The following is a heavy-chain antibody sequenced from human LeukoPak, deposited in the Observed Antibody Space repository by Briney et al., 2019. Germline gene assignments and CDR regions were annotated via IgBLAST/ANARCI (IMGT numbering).Heavy chain of an antibody. Sequence: SCAASGFTFSSYAMSWVRQAPGQGLEWMGGIIPIFGTANYAQKFQGRVTITADESTSTAYMELSSLRSEDTAVYYCARWGRYNFDYWGQGTLVTVSS. V-gene: IGHV1-69*01. CDR1: GFTFSSYA. CDR2: IIPIFGTA. CDR3: ARWGRYNFDY. D-gene: IGHD3-9*01. J-gene: IGHJ4*02.